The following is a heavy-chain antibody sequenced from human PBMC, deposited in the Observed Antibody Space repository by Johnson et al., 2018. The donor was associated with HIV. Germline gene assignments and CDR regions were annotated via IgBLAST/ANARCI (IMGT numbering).Heavy chain of an antibody. V-gene: IGHV3-30*04. J-gene: IGHJ3*01. CDR3: ASGDDDGF. CDR1: GFTFSSYA. D-gene: IGHD5-12*01. Sequence: QVQLVESGGGLVQHGRSPRLSCAASGFTFSSYAMHWVRQAPGKGLEWVAVISFDGSNKYSADSGKGGFTISRDNSKNTLYLQINSLRAEDTAVYFCASGDDDGFWGQGTKVTVSS. CDR2: ISFDGSNK.